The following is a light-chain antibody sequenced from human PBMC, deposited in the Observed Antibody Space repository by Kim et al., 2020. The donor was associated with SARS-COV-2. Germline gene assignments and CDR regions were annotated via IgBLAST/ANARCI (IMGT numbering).Light chain of an antibody. CDR1: QSVSSN. CDR2: GAS. CDR3: QQYNNWPYT. V-gene: IGKV3-15*01. J-gene: IGKJ2*01. Sequence: SVSLGERATLSCRASQSVSSNLAWYQQKPGQAPRLLIYGASTRATGIPSRFSGSGSGTEFTLTISSLQSEDFAVYSCQQYNNWPYTFGQGPKLEIK.